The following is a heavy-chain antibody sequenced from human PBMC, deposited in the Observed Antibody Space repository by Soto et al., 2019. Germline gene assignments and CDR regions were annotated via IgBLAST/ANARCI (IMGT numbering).Heavy chain of an antibody. J-gene: IGHJ5*02. V-gene: IGHV4-34*01. CDR1: GGSFSGYY. CDR2: INHSGST. Sequence: SETLSLTCAVYGGSFSGYYWSWIRQPPGKGLEWIGEINHSGSTNYNPSLKSRVTISVDTSKNQFSLKLSSVTAADTAVYYCARNRIRVWFGELSYFDPWGLGTLVTVSS. CDR3: ARNRIRVWFGELSYFDP. D-gene: IGHD3-10*01.